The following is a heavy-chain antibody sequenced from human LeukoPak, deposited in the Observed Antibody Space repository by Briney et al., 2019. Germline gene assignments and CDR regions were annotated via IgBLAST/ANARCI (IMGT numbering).Heavy chain of an antibody. CDR3: ARLGYSSSWPLDY. J-gene: IGHJ4*02. CDR1: GFTFSSYW. V-gene: IGHV3-74*01. D-gene: IGHD6-13*01. Sequence: PGGSLRLSCAASGFTFSSYWMHWVRQAPGKGLVWVSRRSSTSYADSVKGRFTISRDNAKNTLYLQMNSLRAEDTAVYYCARLGYSSSWPLDYWGQGTLVTVSS. CDR2: RSST.